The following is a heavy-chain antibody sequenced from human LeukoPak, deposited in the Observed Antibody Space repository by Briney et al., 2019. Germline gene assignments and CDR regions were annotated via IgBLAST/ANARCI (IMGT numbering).Heavy chain of an antibody. CDR2: ISGSGGST. Sequence: GGSLRPSRAASGFTFSSYAMSWVRQAPGKGLEWVSGISGSGGSTYYADSVKGRFTISRDNSKNTLYLQMNSLRAEDTAVYYCAKVSDGDYEEYFQHWGQGTLVTVSS. V-gene: IGHV3-23*01. CDR1: GFTFSSYA. CDR3: AKVSDGDYEEYFQH. D-gene: IGHD4-17*01. J-gene: IGHJ1*01.